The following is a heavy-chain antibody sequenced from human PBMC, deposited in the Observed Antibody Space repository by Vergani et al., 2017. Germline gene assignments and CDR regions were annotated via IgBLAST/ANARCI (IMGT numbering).Heavy chain of an antibody. CDR1: GYTFTGYY. CDR2: INPNSGGT. D-gene: IGHD2-15*01. J-gene: IGHJ4*02. V-gene: IGHV1-2*02. Sequence: QVQLVQSGAEVKKPGASVKVSCKASGYTFTGYYMHWVRQAPGQGLEWMGWINPNSGGTNYAPKFQGRVTMTRDTYISTAYMELSRLRADDTAVYYCARVGGYCSGGSCYDYWGQGTLVTVSS. CDR3: ARVGGYCSGGSCYDY.